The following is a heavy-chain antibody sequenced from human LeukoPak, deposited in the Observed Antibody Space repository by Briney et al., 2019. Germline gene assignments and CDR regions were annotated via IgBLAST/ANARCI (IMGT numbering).Heavy chain of an antibody. CDR3: ARDQTPFY. J-gene: IGHJ4*02. CDR1: GFTFSSFE. V-gene: IGHV3-48*03. D-gene: IGHD2-15*01. CDR2: ISSSGSTI. Sequence: GGSLRLSCAASGFTFSSFEMNWVRQAPGKGLEWVSYISSSGSTIYYADSVKGRFTISRDNAKSSMWLQMNSLRDEDTAVYYCARDQTPFYWGQGSLVTVSS.